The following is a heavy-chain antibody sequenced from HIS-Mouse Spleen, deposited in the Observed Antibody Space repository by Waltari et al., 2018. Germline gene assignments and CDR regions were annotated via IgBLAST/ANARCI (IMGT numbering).Heavy chain of an antibody. D-gene: IGHD6-13*01. V-gene: IGHV4-39*07. CDR2: IYYSGST. CDR1: GRSISSSSYY. J-gene: IGHJ2*01. Sequence: QLQLQESGQGLVTPSETLSLTCTVSGRSISSSSYYWWWIRQHPGKGLEWIGSIYYSGSTYYNPSLKSRVTISVDTSKNQFSLKLSSVTAADTAVYYCAREIPYSSSWYDWYFDLWGRGTLVTVSS. CDR3: AREIPYSSSWYDWYFDL.